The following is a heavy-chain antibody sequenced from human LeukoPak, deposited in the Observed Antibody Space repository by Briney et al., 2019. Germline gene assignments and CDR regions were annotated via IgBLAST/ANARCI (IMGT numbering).Heavy chain of an antibody. CDR3: ARDGTYCSSTSCYPYGMDV. J-gene: IGHJ6*02. CDR2: IKSDGSSI. Sequence: GGSLRLSCAASGFTFSSYSMHWVRQAPGKGLVWVSRIKSDGSSISYADSVKGRFTISRDNAKNSLYLQMNSLRAEDTAVYYCARDGTYCSSTSCYPYGMDVWGQGTTVTVSS. D-gene: IGHD2-2*01. CDR1: GFTFSSYS. V-gene: IGHV3-74*01.